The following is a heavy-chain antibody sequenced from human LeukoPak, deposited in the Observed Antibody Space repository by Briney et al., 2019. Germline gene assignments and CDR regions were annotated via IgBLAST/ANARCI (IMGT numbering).Heavy chain of an antibody. CDR1: GFTFSGSA. J-gene: IGHJ4*02. D-gene: IGHD2-15*01. CDR3: TRSGGPDEPSRDY. CDR2: IRSKANNYAT. V-gene: IGHV3-73*01. Sequence: PGGSLRLSCAASGFTFSGSAMHWVCQASGKGLEWVGRIRSKANNYATAYAASVKGRFTISRDDSKNTAYLQMNSLKTEDTAVYYCTRSGGPDEPSRDYWGQGTLVTVSS.